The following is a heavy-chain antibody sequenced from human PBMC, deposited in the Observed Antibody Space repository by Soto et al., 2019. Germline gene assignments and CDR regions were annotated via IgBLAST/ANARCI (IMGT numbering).Heavy chain of an antibody. J-gene: IGHJ3*02. CDR2: IYYSGST. V-gene: IGHV4-59*01. CDR3: AIDRNPDIYFAWLFEGFDI. D-gene: IGHD3-9*01. CDR1: GGSLSSYY. Sequence: QVQLQESGPGLVKPSETLSLTCTVSGGSLSSYYWSWIRQPPGKGLEWIGYIYYSGSTNYNPSLKSRVTISVDTSKNQFSLKLSSVTAADTAVYYCAIDRNPDIYFAWLFEGFDIWGQWTMVTVSS.